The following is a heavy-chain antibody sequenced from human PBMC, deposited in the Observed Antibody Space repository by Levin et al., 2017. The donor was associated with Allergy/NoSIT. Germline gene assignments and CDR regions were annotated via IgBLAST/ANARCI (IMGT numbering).Heavy chain of an antibody. D-gene: IGHD1-26*01. V-gene: IGHV4-39*07. CDR1: GGSISTTTYY. CDR2: IYYSGTT. CDR3: ASQYSASSTWGY. J-gene: IGHJ4*02. Sequence: SETLSLTCTVSGGSISTTTYYWGWIRQPPGKGLEWIGSIYYSGTTYYNPSLKSRVTISVDTSKNQFSLKLPSVTAEDTAVYFCASQYSASSTWGYWGPGTLVNVSS.